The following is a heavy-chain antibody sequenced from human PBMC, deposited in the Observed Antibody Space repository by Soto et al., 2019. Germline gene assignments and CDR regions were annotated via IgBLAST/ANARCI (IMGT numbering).Heavy chain of an antibody. CDR2: ISFDGNNK. D-gene: IGHD6-19*01. V-gene: IGHV3-30-3*01. Sequence: QVQLVESGGGVVQPGRSLRLSCAASGFIFNNYAVHWVRQAPGKGLEWLAVISFDGNNKYHADSVKGRFTIARDNSKKCLYLQMNDLTVEDTAVYFCSRGAVGGSGWNGWYFDLWGRGTVVTVSS. CDR3: SRGAVGGSGWNGWYFDL. J-gene: IGHJ2*01. CDR1: GFIFNNYA.